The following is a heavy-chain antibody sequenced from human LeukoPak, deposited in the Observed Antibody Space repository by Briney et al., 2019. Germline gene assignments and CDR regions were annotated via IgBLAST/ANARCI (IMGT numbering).Heavy chain of an antibody. CDR2: ISGSGGST. Sequence: GGSLRLSCAASGFTFGSYAMSWVRQAPGKGLEWVSAISGSGGSTYYADSVKGRFTISRDKSKNTLHLQMNGLRAEDTAVYYCAKDEGYSYGLIDYWGQGALVTVSS. D-gene: IGHD5-18*01. J-gene: IGHJ4*02. CDR3: AKDEGYSYGLIDY. CDR1: GFTFGSYA. V-gene: IGHV3-23*01.